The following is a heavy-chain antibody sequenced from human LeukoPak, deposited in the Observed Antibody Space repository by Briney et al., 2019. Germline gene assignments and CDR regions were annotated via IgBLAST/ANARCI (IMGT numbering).Heavy chain of an antibody. J-gene: IGHJ4*02. CDR3: ARSGGNDLGYCSSTSCYGAY. D-gene: IGHD2-2*01. CDR2: ISSSSSYI. Sequence: GGSLTLSCAASGFTFSSYSMNWVRQAPGKGLEWVSSISSSSSYIYYADSVKGRFTISRDNAKNSLYLQMNSLKAEDTAVYYCARSGGNDLGYCSSTSCYGAYWGQGTLVTVSS. CDR1: GFTFSSYS. V-gene: IGHV3-21*01.